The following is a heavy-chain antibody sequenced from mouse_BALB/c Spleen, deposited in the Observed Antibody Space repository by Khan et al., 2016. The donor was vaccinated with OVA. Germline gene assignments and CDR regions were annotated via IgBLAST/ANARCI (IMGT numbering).Heavy chain of an antibody. CDR2: MIYIGYT. J-gene: IGHJ3*01. V-gene: IGHV3-8*02. CDR1: GDSITSGF. D-gene: IGHD1-3*01. Sequence: EVQLQESGPSLVQPSQTLSLTCSVTGDSITSGFWSWVRKFPGNKLEYMGYMIYIGYTYYNPSLKGRFSITRHTSKNQYYLQLNSVTTEDTATYYCARSTYKYAFAYWGQGALVTVSA. CDR3: ARSTYKYAFAY.